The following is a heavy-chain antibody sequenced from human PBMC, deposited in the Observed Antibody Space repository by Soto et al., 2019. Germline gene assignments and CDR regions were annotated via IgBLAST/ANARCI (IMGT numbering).Heavy chain of an antibody. Sequence: QVQLQESGPGLVKPSQTLSLTCTVSGGSISDDSYWSWIRQTPGKGLEWIGYIYHTGNTYYNPSLRSRVSISVDKSKSQFSLKLISVTAADTAVYFCARDEYQLLSSVSWFDSWGQGTLVTVSS. CDR3: ARDEYQLLSSVSWFDS. CDR2: IYHTGNT. J-gene: IGHJ5*01. CDR1: GGSISDDSY. V-gene: IGHV4-30-4*01. D-gene: IGHD2-2*01.